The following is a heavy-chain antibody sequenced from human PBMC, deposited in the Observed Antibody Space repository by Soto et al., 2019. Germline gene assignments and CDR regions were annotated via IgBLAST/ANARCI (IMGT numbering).Heavy chain of an antibody. V-gene: IGHV3-66*01. Sequence: GESLKISCAASGFTVSSNYMRWVRQAPGKGLEWVSVIYSGGSTYYADSVKGRFTISRDNSKNTLYLQMNSLRAEDTAVYYCARAAVRGVIDYWGQGTLVTVSS. J-gene: IGHJ4*02. D-gene: IGHD3-10*01. CDR3: ARAAVRGVIDY. CDR2: IYSGGST. CDR1: GFTVSSNY.